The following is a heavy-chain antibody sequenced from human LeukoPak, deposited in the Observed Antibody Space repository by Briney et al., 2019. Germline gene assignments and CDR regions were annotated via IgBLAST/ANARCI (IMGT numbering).Heavy chain of an antibody. D-gene: IGHD5-12*01. CDR3: ARGADIVATTIDY. V-gene: IGHV4-34*01. Sequence: SGTLSLTCAVYGGSFSGYYWSWIRQPPGKGLEWIGEINHSGSTNYNPSLKSQVTISVDTSKNQFSLKLSSVTAADTAVYYCARGADIVATTIDYWGQGTLVTVSS. CDR1: GGSFSGYY. CDR2: INHSGST. J-gene: IGHJ4*02.